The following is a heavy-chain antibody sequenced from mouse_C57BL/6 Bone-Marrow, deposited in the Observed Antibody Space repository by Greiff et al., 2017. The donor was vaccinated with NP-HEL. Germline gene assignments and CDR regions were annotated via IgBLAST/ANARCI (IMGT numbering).Heavy chain of an antibody. Sequence: QVTLKVSGPGILQPSPTLSLSCSFSGFSLSTFGMGVGWIRQPSGKGLAWLVHFWWDDAKYYNPALMSRLTIFKDTSKNHVFLKIANVDTTDTATYYCARASPYYGSSPCAYWGQGTLVTVSA. D-gene: IGHD1-1*01. CDR2: FWWDDAK. V-gene: IGHV8-8*01. J-gene: IGHJ3*01. CDR1: GFSLSTFGMG. CDR3: ARASPYYGSSPCAY.